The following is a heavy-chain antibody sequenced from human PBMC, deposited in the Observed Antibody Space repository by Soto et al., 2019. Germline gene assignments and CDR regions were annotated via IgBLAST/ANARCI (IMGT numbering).Heavy chain of an antibody. Sequence: GASVKVSCKASGYTFTSYGISWVRQAPGQGLEWMGWISAYNGNTNYAQKLQGRVTMTTDTSTSTAYMELRSPRSDDTAVYYCALLRFLEWFPEDYYGMDVWGQGTTVTVSS. CDR2: ISAYNGNT. J-gene: IGHJ6*02. D-gene: IGHD3-3*01. CDR3: ALLRFLEWFPEDYYGMDV. V-gene: IGHV1-18*04. CDR1: GYTFTSYG.